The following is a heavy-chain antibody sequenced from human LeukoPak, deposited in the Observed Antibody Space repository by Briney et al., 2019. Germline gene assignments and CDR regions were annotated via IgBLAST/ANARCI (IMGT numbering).Heavy chain of an antibody. Sequence: GGSLRLSCAASGFTFSSYAMNWVRQAPGKGLEWVSAISGSGGSTYYADSVKGRFTISRDNSKNTLYLQMNSLTAEDTAVYYCAKAHSGSYYSGINWGQGTLVTVSS. D-gene: IGHD1-26*01. CDR2: ISGSGGST. CDR1: GFTFSSYA. J-gene: IGHJ4*02. V-gene: IGHV3-23*01. CDR3: AKAHSGSYYSGIN.